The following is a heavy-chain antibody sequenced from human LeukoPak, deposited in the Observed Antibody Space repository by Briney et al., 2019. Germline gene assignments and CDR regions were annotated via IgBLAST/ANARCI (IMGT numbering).Heavy chain of an antibody. J-gene: IGHJ4*02. CDR2: INPSGGST. D-gene: IGHD3-3*01. CDR1: GYTFTSYY. Sequence: VASVKVSCKASGYTFTSYYMHWVRQAPGQGLEWMGIINPSGGSTSYAQKFQGRVTMTRDTSTSTVYMELSSLRSDDTAVYYCARGEGVTISGVLRPPDSWGQGTLVTVSS. V-gene: IGHV1-46*01. CDR3: ARGEGVTISGVLRPPDS.